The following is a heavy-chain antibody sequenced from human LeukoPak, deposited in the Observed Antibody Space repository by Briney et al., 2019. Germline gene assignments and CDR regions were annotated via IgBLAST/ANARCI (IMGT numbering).Heavy chain of an antibody. CDR2: IYYSGST. CDR3: ASNWATLPHWFDP. Sequence: SETLSLTCTVSGGSISSSSYYWGWIRQPPGKGLEWIGSIYYSGSTYYNPSLKSRVTISVDTSKNQFSLKLSSVTAADTAVYYCASNWATLPHWFDPWGQGTLVTVSS. CDR1: GGSISSSSYY. V-gene: IGHV4-39*01. J-gene: IGHJ5*02. D-gene: IGHD7-27*01.